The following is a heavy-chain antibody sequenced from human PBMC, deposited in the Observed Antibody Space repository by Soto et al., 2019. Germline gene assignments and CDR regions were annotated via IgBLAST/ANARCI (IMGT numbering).Heavy chain of an antibody. Sequence: QVQLQESGPGLVKPSETLSLTCTVSGGSVSSGNYYWSWIRQPPGKGLEWIGYFYYTGSINYNPSLKSRVTIFIDASKNHFSLRLSSVTAADTAVYYCARSMFYSDGINYSPFEYWGQGTLVTASS. CDR2: FYYTGSI. CDR3: ARSMFYSDGINYSPFEY. J-gene: IGHJ4*02. V-gene: IGHV4-61*01. D-gene: IGHD3-22*01. CDR1: GGSVSSGNYY.